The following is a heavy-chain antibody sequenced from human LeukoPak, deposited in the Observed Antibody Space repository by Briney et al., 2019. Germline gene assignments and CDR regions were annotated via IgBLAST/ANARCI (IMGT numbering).Heavy chain of an antibody. V-gene: IGHV4-34*01. Sequence: PGGSLRLSCAASGFTFSGFAMTWVRQPPGKGLEWIGEISHSGSTKYNPSLKRRGTISVDTSKTQFSLKLSSVTAADTAVYYCARRDDYYDSRGYDDAFDIWGQGTKVTVSS. CDR1: GFTFSGFA. J-gene: IGHJ3*02. D-gene: IGHD3-22*01. CDR3: ARRDDYYDSRGYDDAFDI. CDR2: ISHSGST.